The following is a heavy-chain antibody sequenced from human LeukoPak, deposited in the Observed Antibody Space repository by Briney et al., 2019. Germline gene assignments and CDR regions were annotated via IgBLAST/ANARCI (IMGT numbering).Heavy chain of an antibody. V-gene: IGHV3-53*01. J-gene: IGHJ3*02. CDR3: ARGLSLSGYLDAFDI. CDR2: IYSDGRT. Sequence: ETLSLTCAVYGGSFSGDFWSWIRQSPGKGLEWVSLIYSDGRTYYADSVKGRCTISRDNSKNTLYLQMNSLRVEDTAVYFCARGLSLSGYLDAFDIWGQGTMVTVSS. D-gene: IGHD3-22*01. CDR1: GGSFSGDF.